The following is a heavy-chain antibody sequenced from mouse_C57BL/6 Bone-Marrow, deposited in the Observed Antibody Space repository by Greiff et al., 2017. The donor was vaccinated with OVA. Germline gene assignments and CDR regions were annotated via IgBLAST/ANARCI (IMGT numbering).Heavy chain of an antibody. J-gene: IGHJ2*01. CDR1: GFTFSSYG. D-gene: IGHD4-1*01. CDR2: ISSGGSYT. Sequence: EVKLVESGGDLVKPGGSLKLSCAASGFTFSSYGMSWVRQTPDKRLEWVATISSGGSYTYYPDSVKGRFTISRDNAKNTLYLQMSSLKSEDTAMYYCARHGLGPLDYWGQGTTLTVSS. V-gene: IGHV5-6*02. CDR3: ARHGLGPLDY.